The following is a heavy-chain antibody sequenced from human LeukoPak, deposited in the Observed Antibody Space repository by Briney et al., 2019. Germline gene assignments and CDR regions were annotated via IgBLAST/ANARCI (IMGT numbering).Heavy chain of an antibody. V-gene: IGHV3-66*01. J-gene: IGHJ4*02. D-gene: IGHD3-3*01. CDR2: IHSGGT. CDR1: GFAVSTNY. Sequence: PGGSLRLSCAASGFAVSTNYMSWVRQAPGKGLGWVSFIHSGGTYYADSVKGRFTISRDNSKNTVYLQMNSLRVEDTAVYYCAPEGPVFGVRGQGTLVTVSS. CDR3: APEGPVFGV.